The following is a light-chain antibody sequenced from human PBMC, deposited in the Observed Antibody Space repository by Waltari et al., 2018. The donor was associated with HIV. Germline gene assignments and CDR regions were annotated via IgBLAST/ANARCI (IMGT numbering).Light chain of an antibody. V-gene: IGLV3-1*01. CDR1: KLGKKY. CDR2: QDK. Sequence: SYELTQPPSVSVSPGQKASITCPGDKLGKKYASWYQRKPGQSPVVVIYQDKVRPSGIPERFSGSNSGNTATLTISGTQAMDEADYYCQAWDSSIWVFGGGTKLTVL. CDR3: QAWDSSIWV. J-gene: IGLJ3*02.